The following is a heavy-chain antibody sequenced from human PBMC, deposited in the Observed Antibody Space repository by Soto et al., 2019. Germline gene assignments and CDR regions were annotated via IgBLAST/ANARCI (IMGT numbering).Heavy chain of an antibody. D-gene: IGHD3-3*01. V-gene: IGHV1-3*01. CDR2: INAGNGNT. CDR1: GYTFTSYA. CDR3: ATGPAIFGVVATFDY. J-gene: IGHJ4*02. Sequence: ASVKVSCKASGYTFTSYAMHWVRQAPGQRLEWMGWINAGNGNTKYSQKFQGRVTITRDTSASTAYMELSSLRSEDTAVYYCATGPAIFGVVATFDYWGRGTLVTVSS.